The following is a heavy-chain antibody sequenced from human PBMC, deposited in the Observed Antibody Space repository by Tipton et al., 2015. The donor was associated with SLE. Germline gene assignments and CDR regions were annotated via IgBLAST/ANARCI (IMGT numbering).Heavy chain of an antibody. CDR1: GDSISSGDYY. Sequence: TLSLTCTVSGDSISSGDYYWTWIRQSAGKGLEWIGSVYYTGDTYYNPSLKSRVNISVDRSKNQVSLNLNAVTTADTAVYYCARQAQQGLTINWFDPWGQGTLVTVSS. D-gene: IGHD6-19*01. J-gene: IGHJ5*02. CDR2: VYYTGDT. V-gene: IGHV4-39*01. CDR3: ARQAQQGLTINWFDP.